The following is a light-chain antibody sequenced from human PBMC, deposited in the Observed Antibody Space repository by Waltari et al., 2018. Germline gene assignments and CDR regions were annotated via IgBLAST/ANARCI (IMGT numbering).Light chain of an antibody. Sequence: SSVLTQAPSASVAQGQTATVTCGGDTIGSKRAHWYQQKPGRAPVLAVYLDSDRPSGIPERFSGSKSGNAATLTISRVEAGDEADYYCHVWDANTVMFGGGTKLTVL. V-gene: IGLV3-21*02. J-gene: IGLJ3*02. CDR1: TIGSKR. CDR3: HVWDANTVM. CDR2: LDS.